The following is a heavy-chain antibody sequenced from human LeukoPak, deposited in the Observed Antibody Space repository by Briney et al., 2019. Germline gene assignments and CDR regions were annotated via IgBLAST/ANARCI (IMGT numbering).Heavy chain of an antibody. D-gene: IGHD6-19*01. J-gene: IGHJ4*02. Sequence: ASVKVSCKASGFTFTSPAMQWVRQARGQRLEWIGWIVVGSGNTNYAQKFQERVTITRDMSTSTVYMELSSLRSEGTAVYYCAAAYSSGWYGTLDYWGQGTLVTVSS. CDR3: AAAYSSGWYGTLDY. V-gene: IGHV1-58*02. CDR2: IVVGSGNT. CDR1: GFTFTSPA.